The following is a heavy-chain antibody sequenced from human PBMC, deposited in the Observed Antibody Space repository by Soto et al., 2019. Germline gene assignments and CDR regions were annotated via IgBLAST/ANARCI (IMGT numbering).Heavy chain of an antibody. CDR1: GFTFSSYA. J-gene: IGHJ1*01. CDR2: ISYDGSNK. CDR3: ARDGGSRLQLAEYFQH. Sequence: PGGSLRLSCAASGFTFSSYAMHWVRQAPGKGLEWVAVISYDGSNKYYADSVKGRFTISRDNSKTTLYLQMNSLRAEDTAVYYCARDGGSRLQLAEYFQHWGQGTLVTVSS. D-gene: IGHD5-12*01. V-gene: IGHV3-30-3*01.